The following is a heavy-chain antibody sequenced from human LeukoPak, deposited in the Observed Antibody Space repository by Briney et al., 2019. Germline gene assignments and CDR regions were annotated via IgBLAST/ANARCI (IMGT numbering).Heavy chain of an antibody. CDR2: IYTSGST. D-gene: IGHD4-17*01. CDR3: AREKDDYGDYCFDY. CDR1: GGSISSYY. V-gene: IGHV4-4*07. Sequence: PSETLSLTCTVSGGSISSYYWSWIRQPAGKGLEWIGRIYTSGSTNYNPSLKSRVTMSVDTSKNQFSLKLSSVTAADTAVYYCAREKDDYGDYCFDYWGQGTLLTVSS. J-gene: IGHJ4*02.